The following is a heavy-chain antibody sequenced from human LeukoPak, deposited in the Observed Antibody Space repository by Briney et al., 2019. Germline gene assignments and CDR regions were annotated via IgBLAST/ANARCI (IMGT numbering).Heavy chain of an antibody. J-gene: IGHJ4*02. CDR3: ASRRRNIAAAGTPSDY. CDR2: ISSTSTR. CDR1: GVTFSNYS. V-gene: IGHV3-48*04. Sequence: GGSLRLSCAASGVTFSNYSMNWVRQAPGKGLEWVSYISSTSTRYYADSVKGRFTISRDNAKNSLYLQMNSLRAEDTAVYYCASRRRNIAAAGTPSDYWGQGTLVTVSS. D-gene: IGHD6-13*01.